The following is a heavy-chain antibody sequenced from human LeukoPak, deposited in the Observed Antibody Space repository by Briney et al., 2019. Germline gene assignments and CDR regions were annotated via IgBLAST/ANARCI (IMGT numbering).Heavy chain of an antibody. Sequence: GGSLRLSCAASGFIVNRNDMHWVRQVTGKGLEWVSGLVIAGDLYYAGSVKGRFTISRDIAKNSLYLQMNSLGAGDTAVYYCARGRHSGGLKTTYFDYWGQGALVTVSS. V-gene: IGHV3-13*05. J-gene: IGHJ4*02. CDR1: GFIVNRND. D-gene: IGHD3-10*01. CDR2: LVIAGDL. CDR3: ARGRHSGGLKTTYFDY.